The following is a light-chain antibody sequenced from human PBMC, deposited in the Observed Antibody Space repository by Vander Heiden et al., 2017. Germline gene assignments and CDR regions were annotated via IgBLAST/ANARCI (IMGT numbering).Light chain of an antibody. J-gene: IGKJ1*01. V-gene: IGKV1-39*01. CDR1: QSMSSY. Sequence: DIQMTQSPSSLSASVGDRVTITCRASQSMSSYLNWYQQKPGKAPKLLIYAASSLQSGVRSRFSGSGSGTDFTLTISMLQPEDFATYFCQQSDSTPRTFGQGTKVEIK. CDR2: AAS. CDR3: QQSDSTPRT.